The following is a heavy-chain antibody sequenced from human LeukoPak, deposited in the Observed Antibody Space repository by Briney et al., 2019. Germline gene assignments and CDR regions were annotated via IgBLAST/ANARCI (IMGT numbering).Heavy chain of an antibody. J-gene: IGHJ4*02. CDR2: ITGGGVTT. CDR3: ARASGTNGYYQLPIDS. D-gene: IGHD3-3*01. CDR1: GFNLSTYA. V-gene: IGHV3-23*01. Sequence: GGSLRLSCAASGFNLSTYAMTSVRQVTGKGLEWVSSITGGGVTTDYADSVKGRFTISRDNSKNTLYLQMNSLRADGRAIYYCARASGTNGYYQLPIDSWGQGTLVTVS.